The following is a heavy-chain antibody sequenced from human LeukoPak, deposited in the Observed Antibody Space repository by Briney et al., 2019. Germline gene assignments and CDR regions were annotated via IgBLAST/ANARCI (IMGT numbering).Heavy chain of an antibody. J-gene: IGHJ4*02. CDR3: AGYEYRGAYASLDY. CDR1: GGTFSSYA. Sequence: ASVKVSCKASGGTFSSYAISGVRQAPGQGLEWMGGIIPIFGSPNYAQKFQGRVTVTTDESTSTAYMELRSLRSEDTAVYYCAGYEYRGAYASLDYWGQGTLVTVSS. V-gene: IGHV1-69*05. D-gene: IGHD2-2*01. CDR2: IIPIFGSP.